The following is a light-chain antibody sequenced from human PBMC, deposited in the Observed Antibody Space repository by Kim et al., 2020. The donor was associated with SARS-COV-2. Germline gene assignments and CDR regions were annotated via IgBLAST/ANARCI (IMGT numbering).Light chain of an antibody. CDR2: DVS. Sequence: QSALTQPASVSGSPGQSITISCAGTSSDVGHHNFVSWYQHHPGKAPKLMIYDVSHRPSGISNRFSGSKSGNTASLTISGLQAEDEADYYCSSYTSRSTLVFGGGTKVTVL. CDR3: SSYTSRSTLV. J-gene: IGLJ3*02. CDR1: SSDVGHHNF. V-gene: IGLV2-14*03.